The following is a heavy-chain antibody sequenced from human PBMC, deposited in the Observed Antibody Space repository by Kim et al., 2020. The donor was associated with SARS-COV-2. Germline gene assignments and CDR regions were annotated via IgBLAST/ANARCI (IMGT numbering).Heavy chain of an antibody. Sequence: KKFQGRVTITRDTAASTAYMELSSLRSEDTAVYYCARDLSSWYYYGMDVWGQGTTVTVSS. D-gene: IGHD6-19*01. CDR3: ARDLSSWYYYGMDV. V-gene: IGHV1-3*01. J-gene: IGHJ6*02.